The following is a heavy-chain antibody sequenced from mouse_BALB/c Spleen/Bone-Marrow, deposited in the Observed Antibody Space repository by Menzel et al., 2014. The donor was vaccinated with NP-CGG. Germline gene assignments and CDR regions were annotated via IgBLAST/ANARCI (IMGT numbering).Heavy chain of an antibody. CDR3: ARFFNWGLDY. CDR1: GFTFTDYY. CDR2: IRNKANGYTT. D-gene: IGHD4-1*01. V-gene: IGHV7-3*02. Sequence: EVQVVESGGGLVQPGGSLRFSCVTSGFTFTDYYMSWVRQPPGKALEWLGFIRNKANGYTTEYSASVKGRFTISRDNSQSILYLQMNTLRAEDSATYYCARFFNWGLDYWGQGTTLTVSS. J-gene: IGHJ2*01.